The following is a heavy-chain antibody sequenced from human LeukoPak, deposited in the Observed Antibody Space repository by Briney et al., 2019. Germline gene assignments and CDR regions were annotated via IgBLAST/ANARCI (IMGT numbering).Heavy chain of an antibody. CDR1: GGSISSSSYY. CDR3: ARHQWHYYYYMCV. D-gene: IGHD6-19*01. CDR2: IYYSGDT. J-gene: IGHJ6*03. V-gene: IGHV4-39*01. Sequence: SETLSLTCTVSGGSISSSSYYWGWIRQPPGKGLEWIGSIYYSGDTYYNPSLKSRRVTISVDTSKNQFSLRLSSVTAADTAVYYCARHQWHYYYYMCVWGKGSTDTVSS.